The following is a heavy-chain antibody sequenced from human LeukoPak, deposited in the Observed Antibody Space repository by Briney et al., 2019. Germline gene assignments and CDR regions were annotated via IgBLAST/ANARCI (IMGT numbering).Heavy chain of an antibody. CDR3: ARRMATVTDAFDI. CDR2: IYISGSS. Sequence: SETLSLTCTVSGGSISSFYWNWIRQPAGKGLEWIGRIYISGSSNYNPALKSRVTMSVDKSKNQFSLKLKSVTAADTAVYYCARRMATVTDAFDIWGRGTMVSVSS. CDR1: GGSISSFY. J-gene: IGHJ3*02. V-gene: IGHV4-4*07. D-gene: IGHD5-24*01.